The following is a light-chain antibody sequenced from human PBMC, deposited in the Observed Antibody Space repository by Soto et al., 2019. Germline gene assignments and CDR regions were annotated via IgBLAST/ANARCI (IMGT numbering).Light chain of an antibody. J-gene: IGLJ3*02. Sequence: QSVLTQPPSASGTPGQRVTNSCFGSSSNIGSNPVSWYQHLPGTALKVLIFTNNQRPSGVPDRVSGSKSGTSASLAISGLWSEDEAHYYCAAWDDSLEGVVLGGGTKLTVL. CDR1: SSNIGSNP. V-gene: IGLV1-44*01. CDR2: TNN. CDR3: AAWDDSLEGVV.